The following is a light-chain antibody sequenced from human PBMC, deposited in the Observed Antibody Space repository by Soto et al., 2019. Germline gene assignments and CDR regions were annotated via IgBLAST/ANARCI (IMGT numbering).Light chain of an antibody. V-gene: IGLV1-44*01. CDR2: SDD. CDR3: AAWDDNLNGPL. CDR1: NSNIGRYS. J-gene: IGLJ3*02. Sequence: QPVLTQPPSLSGTPGQRVTISCSGSNSNIGRYSVNWYQHFPGTAPKILIYSDDERPSGVPDRFFGSKSGTSASLAISGLQSEDEAEYYCAAWDDNLNGPLFGGGTQLTVL.